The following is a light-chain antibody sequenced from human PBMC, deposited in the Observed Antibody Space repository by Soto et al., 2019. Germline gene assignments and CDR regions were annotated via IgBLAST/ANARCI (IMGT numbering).Light chain of an antibody. V-gene: IGLV2-14*01. CDR3: GSYTGSIYV. CDR2: EVS. CDR1: SRDVGGYKF. J-gene: IGLJ1*01. Sequence: QSALTQPASVSGSPGQSITISCTGTSRDVGGYKFVSWYQQQPVKAPKLMIYEVSNRPSGVSSRFSGSKSGNTASLTISGLQAEDEADYYCGSYTGSIYVFGPGTKVTVL.